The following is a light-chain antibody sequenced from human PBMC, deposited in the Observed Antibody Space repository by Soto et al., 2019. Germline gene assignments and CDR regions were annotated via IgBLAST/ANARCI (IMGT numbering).Light chain of an antibody. V-gene: IGLV2-14*01. Sequence: DVGGYNYVSWYQQPPVKAPKLIIYAVSNRPSGVSNRFSGSKSGNTASLTITGLQADDEGDYYCSPFTTSSTSLFGPGTKVTVL. CDR2: AVS. CDR1: DVGGYNY. CDR3: SPFTTSSTSL. J-gene: IGLJ1*01.